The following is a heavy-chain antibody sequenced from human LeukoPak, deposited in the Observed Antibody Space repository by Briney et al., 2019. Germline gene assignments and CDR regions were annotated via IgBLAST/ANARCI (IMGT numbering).Heavy chain of an antibody. CDR1: GGTFSSYA. CDR2: IIPIFGTA. V-gene: IGHV1-69*05. CDR3: ARVGVGATSPFGY. J-gene: IGHJ4*02. D-gene: IGHD1-26*01. Sequence: SVKASCKASGGTFSSYAISWVRQAPGQWLEWMGRIIPIFGTANYAQKFQGRVTITTDESTSTAYMELSSLRSEDTAVYYCARVGVGATSPFGYWGQGTLVTVSS.